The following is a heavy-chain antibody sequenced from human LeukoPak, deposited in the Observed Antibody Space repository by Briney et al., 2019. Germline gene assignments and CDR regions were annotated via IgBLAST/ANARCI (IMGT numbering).Heavy chain of an antibody. D-gene: IGHD3-16*01. CDR1: GGSISSGSYY. CDR3: ARAPYWGSSHFDY. V-gene: IGHV4-61*02. J-gene: IGHJ4*02. Sequence: TLSLTCTVSGGSISSGSYYWSWIRQPAGTGLEWIGRIYTSGSTNYNPSLKSRVTISVDTSKNQFSLKLSSVTAADTAVYYCARAPYWGSSHFDYWGQGTLVTVSS. CDR2: IYTSGST.